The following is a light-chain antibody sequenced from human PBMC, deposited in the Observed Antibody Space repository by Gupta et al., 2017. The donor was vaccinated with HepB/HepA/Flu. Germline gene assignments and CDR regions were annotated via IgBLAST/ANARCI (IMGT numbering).Light chain of an antibody. CDR2: DAS. CDR1: QNVRTY. V-gene: IGKV3-11*01. CDR3: QQRCKLGT. J-gene: IGKJ4*02. Sequence: IVLTQSPATLSLSPGERATLSCRASQNVRTYLAWYQQKPGQAPRLLIYDASTRATDIPARFSGSGSGTDFTLTISSLEPEDVAVYYCQQRCKLGTFGGGTKVEIK.